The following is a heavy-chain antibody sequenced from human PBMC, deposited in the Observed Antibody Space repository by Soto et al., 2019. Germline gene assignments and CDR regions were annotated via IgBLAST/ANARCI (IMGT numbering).Heavy chain of an antibody. V-gene: IGHV3-23*01. CDR3: ARGDRGGSGSPASYYYSGLDV. D-gene: IGHD3-10*01. Sequence: PGGSLRLSCAASGFTFNSYAMSWVRQAPGKGLEWVSSVSAGGDMTYYSDSVKGRFTISRDNSNNALFLQMNSLRIEDTALYYCARGDRGGSGSPASYYYSGLDVWGPGTTVTVSS. J-gene: IGHJ6*02. CDR1: GFTFNSYA. CDR2: VSAGGDMT.